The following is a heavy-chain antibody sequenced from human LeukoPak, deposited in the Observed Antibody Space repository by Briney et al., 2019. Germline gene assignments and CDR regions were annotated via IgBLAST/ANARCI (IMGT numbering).Heavy chain of an antibody. J-gene: IGHJ6*02. CDR3: AREGRDPMGSYYGMDV. V-gene: IGHV4-30-4*08. D-gene: IGHD3-10*01. CDR1: GGSISRGDSF. Sequence: SQTLSLTCTVSGGSISRGDSFWSWLRQPPVKGLEWIGYIYYSGNTYYNPSLKSRVTISVDRSKNQFSLKLSSVTAADTAVYYCAREGRDPMGSYYGMDVWGQGTTVTVSS. CDR2: IYYSGNT.